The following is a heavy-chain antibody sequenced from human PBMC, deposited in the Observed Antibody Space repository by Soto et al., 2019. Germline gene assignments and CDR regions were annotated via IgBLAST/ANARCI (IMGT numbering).Heavy chain of an antibody. CDR2: MNPNSGNT. D-gene: IGHD3-3*01. Sequence: ASVKVSCKASGYTFTSYDINWVRQATGQGLEWMGWMNPNSGNTGYAQKFQGRVTMTRNTSISTAYMELSSLRSEDTAVYYCAGPYYDFWSDYSSYYYGMDVSGQGTTFTVSS. CDR3: AGPYYDFWSDYSSYYYGMDV. J-gene: IGHJ6*02. V-gene: IGHV1-8*01. CDR1: GYTFTSYD.